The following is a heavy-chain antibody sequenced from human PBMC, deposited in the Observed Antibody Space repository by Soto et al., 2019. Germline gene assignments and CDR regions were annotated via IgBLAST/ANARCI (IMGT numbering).Heavy chain of an antibody. D-gene: IGHD3-9*01. J-gene: IGHJ6*02. CDR2: INHSGST. V-gene: IGHV4-34*02. CDR3: ARAPYYDILTGYHYYFYYCMDV. Sequence: QVQLQQWGAGLLKPSETLSLTCAVYGGSFSGYYWSWIRQPPTKGLEWIGEINHSGSTNYNPSLKSRVTITADTSKKQFSLQLSSVTAADTAVYYCARAPYYDILTGYHYYFYYCMDVWGQGTTVTVSS. CDR1: GGSFSGYY.